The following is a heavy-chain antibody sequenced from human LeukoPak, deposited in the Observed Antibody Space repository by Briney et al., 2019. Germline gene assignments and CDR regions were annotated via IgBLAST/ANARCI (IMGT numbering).Heavy chain of an antibody. V-gene: IGHV1-24*01. CDR2: FEPEEGET. J-gene: IGHJ5*02. CDR3: ATESGASVMGGLDI. D-gene: IGHD2-8*01. CDR1: GDSLNELS. Sequence: GASVKVSCKVSGDSLNELSIHWVRQAPGKGLEWMGGFEPEEGETLHAEKFEGRVNMTEGTSTGTAYLELSSLRSEDMGVYYCATESGASVMGGLDIWGQGILVTVSS.